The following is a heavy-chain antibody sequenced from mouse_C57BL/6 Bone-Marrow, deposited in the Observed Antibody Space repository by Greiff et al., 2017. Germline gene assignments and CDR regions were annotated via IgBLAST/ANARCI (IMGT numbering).Heavy chain of an antibody. CDR2: INPSNGGT. V-gene: IGHV1-53*01. J-gene: IGHJ1*03. D-gene: IGHD1-1*02. CDR3: ARGSYDWYFDV. CDR1: GYTFTSYW. Sequence: QVQLQQPGTELVKPGASVKLSCKASGYTFTSYWMHWVKQRPGQGLEWIGNINPSNGGTNYNEKFKSKATLTVDKSSSTAYMELRSLTSEDTAVYYCARGSYDWYFDVWGTGTTVTVSS.